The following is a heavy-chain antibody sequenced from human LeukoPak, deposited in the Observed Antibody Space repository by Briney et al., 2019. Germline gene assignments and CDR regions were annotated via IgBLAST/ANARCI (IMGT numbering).Heavy chain of an antibody. D-gene: IGHD6-13*01. J-gene: IGHJ4*02. CDR1: GGSISSGDYY. CDR2: IYYSGST. Sequence: SETLSLTCTVSGGSISSGDYYWSWLRQPPGKGLEWIGYIYYSGSTYYNPSLKSRVTISVDTSKNQFSLTLSSVTAADTAVYYCTRVIGSSGVDSWGQGTLVTVSS. CDR3: TRVIGSSGVDS. V-gene: IGHV4-30-4*02.